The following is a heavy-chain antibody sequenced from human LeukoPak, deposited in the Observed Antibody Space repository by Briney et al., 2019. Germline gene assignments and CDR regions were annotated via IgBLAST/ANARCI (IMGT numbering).Heavy chain of an antibody. V-gene: IGHV4-30-4*01. Sequence: SETLSLTCTVSGGSISSGDYYWSWIRQPPGKGLEWIGYIYYSGSTYYNPSLKSRVTISVDTSKNQFSLKLSSVAAADTAVYYCARDLLNEGNHLDYWGQGTLVTVSS. CDR1: GGSISSGDYY. CDR2: IYYSGST. D-gene: IGHD4-23*01. J-gene: IGHJ4*02. CDR3: ARDLLNEGNHLDY.